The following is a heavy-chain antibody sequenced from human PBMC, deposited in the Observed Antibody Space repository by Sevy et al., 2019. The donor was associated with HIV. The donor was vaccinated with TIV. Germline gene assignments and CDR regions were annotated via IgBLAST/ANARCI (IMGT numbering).Heavy chain of an antibody. CDR3: NAGLWMAYYFDF. CDR1: GFSFTDYT. CDR2: ISGSSTTI. V-gene: IGHV3-48*02. J-gene: IGHJ4*02. D-gene: IGHD5-12*01. Sequence: GGSLRLSCAASGFSFTDYTMNCVRQSPGKGLEWVSYISGSSTTIYYADSVKGRFTISRDNAKKSLFLQMNDLRYEDTAVYYCNAGLWMAYYFDFWGQGTSVSVSS.